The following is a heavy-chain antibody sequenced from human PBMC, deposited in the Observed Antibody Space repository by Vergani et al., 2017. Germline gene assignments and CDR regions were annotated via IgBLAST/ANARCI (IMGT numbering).Heavy chain of an antibody. CDR2: IKSKTDGGTI. J-gene: IGHJ4*02. Sequence: EVQLVGSGGGLVKPGGSLRLSCAASGFTFNNAWMSWVRQAPGKGLEWVGRIKSKTDGGTIDYAASVKGRFTISRDDSKDTLYLQMNSLKPEDTAVYYCTTDQVTTVTSGDYWGQGTLVTVSS. V-gene: IGHV3-15*05. CDR3: TTDQVTTVTSGDY. D-gene: IGHD4-17*01. CDR1: GFTFNNAW.